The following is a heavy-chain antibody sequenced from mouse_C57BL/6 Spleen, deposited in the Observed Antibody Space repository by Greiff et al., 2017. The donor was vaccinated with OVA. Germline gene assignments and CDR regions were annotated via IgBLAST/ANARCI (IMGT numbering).Heavy chain of an antibody. CDR2: ISDGGSYT. CDR3: ARDYYYGSSGGFFDY. D-gene: IGHD1-1*01. V-gene: IGHV5-4*01. CDR1: GFTFSSYA. J-gene: IGHJ2*01. Sequence: EVQLVESGGGLVKPGGSLKLSCAASGFTFSSYAMSWVRQTPEKRLEWVATISDGGSYTYYPDNVKGRFTISRDNAKNNLYLQMSHLKSEDTAMYYCARDYYYGSSGGFFDYWGQGTTLTVSS.